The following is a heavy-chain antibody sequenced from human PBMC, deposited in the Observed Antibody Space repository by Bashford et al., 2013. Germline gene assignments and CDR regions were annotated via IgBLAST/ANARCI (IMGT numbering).Heavy chain of an antibody. CDR2: VIPAFRIG. CDR3: ARDARCSSTCFYDDFYFHGMDV. Sequence: IVWVRQAPGQELEWMGGVIPAFRIGKLRTEVPRAEHADRGQVHEHSYMELSSLRSEDTAVYYCARDARCSSTCFYDDFYFHGMDVWGQGTTVTVSS. J-gene: IGHJ6*02. D-gene: IGHD2-2*01. V-gene: IGHV1-69*17.